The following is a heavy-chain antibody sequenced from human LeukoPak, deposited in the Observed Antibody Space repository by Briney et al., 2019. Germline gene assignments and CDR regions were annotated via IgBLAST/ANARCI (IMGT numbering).Heavy chain of an antibody. CDR2: LDSSGST. D-gene: IGHD4-23*01. CDR3: SRSHDYGGLYFYYYMDV. J-gene: IGHJ6*03. CDR1: GGSISSRSDY. V-gene: IGHV4-39*01. Sequence: ASETLSLTCTVSGGSISSRSDYWGWIRQTPGKGLEWIGNLDSSGSTYYNPSLKSRVTISVGTSKNQFSLNLGSVTAADTAIYFCSRSHDYGGLYFYYYMDVWGKGTTVTVSS.